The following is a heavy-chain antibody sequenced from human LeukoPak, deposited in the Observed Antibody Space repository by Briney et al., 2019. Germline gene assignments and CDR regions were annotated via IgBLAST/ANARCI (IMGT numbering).Heavy chain of an antibody. CDR3: ARGGSSGWYVLREPTSFDP. Sequence: ASVKISCKASGYTFASYGISWGRQGPGQGLERMGWISAYNGNTNYAQKLQGRVTMTTDTSTSSAYMELRSLRSDDTAVYYCARGGSSGWYVLREPTSFDPWGQGTLVTVSS. J-gene: IGHJ5*02. D-gene: IGHD6-19*01. CDR2: ISAYNGNT. V-gene: IGHV1-18*01. CDR1: GYTFASYG.